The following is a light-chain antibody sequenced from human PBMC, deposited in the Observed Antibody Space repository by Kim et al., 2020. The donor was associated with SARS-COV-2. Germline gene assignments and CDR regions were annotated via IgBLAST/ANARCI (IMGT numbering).Light chain of an antibody. CDR2: AAS. J-gene: IGKJ1*01. Sequence: ASVGDRDTSTCRASQDISNYLAWFQLKPGKAPKLLIYAASALQPGVPSRFSGSGSGTDFTLTVTSLQPEDVATYYCQKCDSAPWTFGQGTKVDIK. CDR1: QDISNY. CDR3: QKCDSAPWT. V-gene: IGKV1-27*01.